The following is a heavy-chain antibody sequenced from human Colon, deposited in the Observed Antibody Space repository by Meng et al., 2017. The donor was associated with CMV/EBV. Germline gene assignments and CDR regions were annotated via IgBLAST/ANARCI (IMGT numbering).Heavy chain of an antibody. D-gene: IGHD4-11*01. CDR3: VRDRTVTKFFYSGMDV. CDR2: IYYSGTT. CDR1: GASIFSSSYY. V-gene: IGHV4-39*07. Sequence: SETLSLACNVSGASIFSSSYYWGWIRQSPGKGLEWIGSIYYSGTTSYNPSLKSRVTISVDLSKNQFSLRLSSVTAADTAVYYCVRDRTVTKFFYSGMDVWGQGTTVTVSS. J-gene: IGHJ6*02.